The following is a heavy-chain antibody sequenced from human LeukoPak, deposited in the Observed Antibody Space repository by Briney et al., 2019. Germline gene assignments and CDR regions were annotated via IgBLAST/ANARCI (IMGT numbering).Heavy chain of an antibody. CDR2: IRQDGSEK. D-gene: IGHD3-22*01. Sequence: GGSLRLSCAASVFIFSGYWMSWVRQAPGTGLEWAANIRQDGSEKYYVDSVKGRFTISRDNAKNSLYLQMNSLRAEDTAVYFCRRDRYYFDSSGYYSTDYWGQGTLVTVSS. CDR1: VFIFSGYW. V-gene: IGHV3-7*01. J-gene: IGHJ4*02. CDR3: RRDRYYFDSSGYYSTDY.